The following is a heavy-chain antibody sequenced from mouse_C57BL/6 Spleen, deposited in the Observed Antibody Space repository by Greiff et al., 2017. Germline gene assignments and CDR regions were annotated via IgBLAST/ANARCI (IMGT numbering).Heavy chain of an antibody. CDR2: INPNNGGP. CDR3: AIYDGYSSFDY. CDR1: GYTFTDYN. V-gene: IGHV1-22*01. Sequence: EVQLQQSGPELVKPGASVKMSCKASGYTFTDYNMHWVKQSHGQSLEWMGYINPNNGGPSYNQKFKGKATLTVNKSSSTAYMELLSLTSEDSAVYYCAIYDGYSSFDYWGQGTTLTVSS. J-gene: IGHJ2*01. D-gene: IGHD2-3*01.